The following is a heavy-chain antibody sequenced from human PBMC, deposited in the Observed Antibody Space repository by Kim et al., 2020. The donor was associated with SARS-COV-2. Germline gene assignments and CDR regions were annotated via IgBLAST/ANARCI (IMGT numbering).Heavy chain of an antibody. V-gene: IGHV4-59*13. CDR1: GGSISSYY. J-gene: IGHJ6*02. CDR2: IYYSGST. D-gene: IGHD3-10*01. Sequence: SETLSLTCTVSGGSISSYYWSWIRQPPGKGLEWIGYIYYSGSTNYNPSLKSRVTISVDTSKNQFSLKLSSVTAADTAVYYCARAGHVNMVREPVDYYYGMDVWGQGTTVTVSS. CDR3: ARAGHVNMVREPVDYYYGMDV.